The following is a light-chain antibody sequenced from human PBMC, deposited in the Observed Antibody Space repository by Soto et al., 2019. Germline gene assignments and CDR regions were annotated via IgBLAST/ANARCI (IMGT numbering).Light chain of an antibody. V-gene: IGKV1-5*01. Sequence: DIQMTQSPSTLSASVGDRVTITCRASQYISRWLAWYQQKPGQVPNLLIYDASSLESGVPSRFSGTGSGSGTEFTLTISSLQPDDFATYYCQQYNGYPWTFGQGTKVDIK. J-gene: IGKJ1*01. CDR3: QQYNGYPWT. CDR1: QYISRW. CDR2: DAS.